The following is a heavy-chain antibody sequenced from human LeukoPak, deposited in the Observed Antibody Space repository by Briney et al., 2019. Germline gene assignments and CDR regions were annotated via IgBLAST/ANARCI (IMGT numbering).Heavy chain of an antibody. V-gene: IGHV3-23*01. CDR1: GFTFSGYY. J-gene: IGHJ5*02. CDR3: AKSGGGNVKPNWFDP. D-gene: IGHD3-16*01. CDR2: ISRSGDRT. Sequence: PGGSLRLSCAASGFTFSGYYMSWVRQAPGKGLEWVSSISRSGDRTYYADSVKGRFTISRDNSKNTLNLQVSSLRGEDTAVYYCAKSGGGNVKPNWFDPWGQGTLVTVSA.